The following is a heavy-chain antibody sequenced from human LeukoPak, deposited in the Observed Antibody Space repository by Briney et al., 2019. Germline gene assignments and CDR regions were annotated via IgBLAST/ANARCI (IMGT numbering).Heavy chain of an antibody. CDR1: GFTFSSYA. CDR2: ISGSGGST. CDR3: AKRGTYYDILTGYHQEYYFDY. D-gene: IGHD3-9*01. Sequence: GGSLRLSCAASGFTFSSYAMSWVRQAPGKGLEWVSAISGSGGSTYYADSVKGRFTISRDNSKNTLYLQMNSLRAEDTAVYYCAKRGTYYDILTGYHQEYYFDYRGQGTLVTVSS. V-gene: IGHV3-23*01. J-gene: IGHJ4*02.